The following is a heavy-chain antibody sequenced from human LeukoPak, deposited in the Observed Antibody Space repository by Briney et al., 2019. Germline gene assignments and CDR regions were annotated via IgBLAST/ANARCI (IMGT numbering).Heavy chain of an antibody. CDR3: AREVVVERIIDY. J-gene: IGHJ4*02. CDR1: GYTFIGYY. CDR2: INPSGGST. Sequence: GASVKASCKASGYTFIGYYMHWVRQAPGQVPEWMGIINPSGGSTNYAQRFQGRVTMTRDTSTSTVYMELSSLRSEDTAVYYCAREVVVERIIDYWGQGTLVTVSS. D-gene: IGHD2-2*01. V-gene: IGHV1-46*01.